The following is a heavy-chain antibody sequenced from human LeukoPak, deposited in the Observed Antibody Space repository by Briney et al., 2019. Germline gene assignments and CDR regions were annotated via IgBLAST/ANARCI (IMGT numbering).Heavy chain of an antibody. D-gene: IGHD3-22*01. V-gene: IGHV3-30-3*01. CDR2: ISYDGSNK. CDR1: GFTFSSYV. Sequence: GGSLRLSCAASGFTFSSYVMHWVRQAPGKGLEWVAVISYDGSNKYYADSVKGRFTISRDNSKNTLYLQMNSLRAEDTAVYYCAREYYYDSSGYLLAYYYYYGMDVWGQGTTVTVSS. CDR3: AREYYYDSSGYLLAYYYYYGMDV. J-gene: IGHJ6*02.